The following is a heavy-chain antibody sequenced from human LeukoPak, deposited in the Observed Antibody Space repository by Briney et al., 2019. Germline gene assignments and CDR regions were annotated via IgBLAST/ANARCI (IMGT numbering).Heavy chain of an antibody. CDR1: GFTFSSYS. D-gene: IGHD5-12*01. J-gene: IGHJ5*02. CDR2: VSSSSSTI. Sequence: GGSLRLSCAVSGFTFSSYSMNWVRQAPGKGLEWVSYVSSSSSTIYYADSVKGRFTISRDNAKNSLYLQMNSLRAEDTAVYYCASGAEGYVFDPWGQGTLVTVSS. CDR3: ASGAEGYVFDP. V-gene: IGHV3-48*01.